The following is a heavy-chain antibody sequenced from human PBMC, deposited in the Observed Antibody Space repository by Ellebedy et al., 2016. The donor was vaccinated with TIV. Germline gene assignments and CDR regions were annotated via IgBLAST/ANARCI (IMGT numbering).Heavy chain of an antibody. V-gene: IGHV1-2*02. CDR3: ARTYCSSTSCYGVYYYGMDV. CDR1: GYTFTSYG. J-gene: IGHJ6*02. CDR2: INPNSGGT. Sequence: AASVKVSCKASGYTFTSYGISWVRQAPGQGLEWMGWINPNSGGTNYAQKFQGRVTMTRDTSISTAYMELSRLRSDDTAVYYCARTYCSSTSCYGVYYYGMDVWGQGTTVTVSS. D-gene: IGHD2-2*01.